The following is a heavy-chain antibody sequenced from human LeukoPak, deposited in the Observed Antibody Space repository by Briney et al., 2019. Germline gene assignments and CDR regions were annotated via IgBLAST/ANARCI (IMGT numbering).Heavy chain of an antibody. CDR1: GYTFTSYG. D-gene: IGHD3-22*01. CDR2: IRAYNGNT. J-gene: IGHJ4*02. CDR3: AREVPYDTSVYYQPFDY. V-gene: IGHV1-18*01. Sequence: GASVKISCKASGYTFTSYGIDWVRQAPGQGLEWMGWIRAYNGNTNYAQKLQGRVTMTTDTSTSTAYMELRSLRSDDTAVYYCAREVPYDTSVYYQPFDYWGQGTLVTVSS.